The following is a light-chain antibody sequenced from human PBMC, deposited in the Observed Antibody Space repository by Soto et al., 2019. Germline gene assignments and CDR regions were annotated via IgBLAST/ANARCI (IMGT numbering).Light chain of an antibody. CDR1: HHVATN. J-gene: IGKJ1*01. CDR2: GAS. V-gene: IGKV3-15*01. CDR3: QQYTARPPWT. Sequence: EIVMTQSPVTLSVSPGERATLSCRASHHVATNLAWYQQKPGQPPRLLIYGASTRSTGVSARFSGSGSGTEFTLTISSLQSDDFAVYYCQQYTARPPWTFGQGTRV.